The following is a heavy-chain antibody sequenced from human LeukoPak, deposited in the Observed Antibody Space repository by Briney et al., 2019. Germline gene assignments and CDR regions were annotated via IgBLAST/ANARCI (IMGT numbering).Heavy chain of an antibody. Sequence: GGSLRLSCAVSGFTFSSYWMIWFRQAPGKGLEWVAHINQDGSMKNYVDSVKGRFTISRDNANNFLYLQMNSLRAEDTAVYYCAKDKNWNVCDYWGRGTLVTVSS. CDR1: GFTFSSYW. V-gene: IGHV3-7*01. J-gene: IGHJ4*02. CDR3: AKDKNWNVCDY. CDR2: INQDGSMK. D-gene: IGHD1-1*01.